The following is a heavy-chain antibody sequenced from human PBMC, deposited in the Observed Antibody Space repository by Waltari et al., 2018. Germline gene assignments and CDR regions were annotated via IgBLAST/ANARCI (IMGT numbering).Heavy chain of an antibody. Sequence: QVQLVQSGAEVKKPGSSVKVSRKASGGTFSSYAISWVRQAPGQRLEWMGGIIPIFGTANYAQKFQGRVTITADESTSTAYMELSSLRSEDTAVYYCASSYDSSGYYYPFDYWGQGTLVTVSS. D-gene: IGHD3-22*01. CDR3: ASSYDSSGYYYPFDY. J-gene: IGHJ4*02. V-gene: IGHV1-69*12. CDR2: IIPIFGTA. CDR1: GGTFSSYA.